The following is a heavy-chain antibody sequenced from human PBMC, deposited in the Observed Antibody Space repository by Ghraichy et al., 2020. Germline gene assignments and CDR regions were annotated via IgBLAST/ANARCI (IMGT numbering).Heavy chain of an antibody. V-gene: IGHV3-30*18. CDR2: ISYDGSNK. Sequence: GGSLRLSCAASGFTFSSYGMHWVRQAPGKGLEWVAVISYDGSNKYYADSVKGRFTISRDNSKNTLYLQMNSLRAEDTAVYYCAKDHDGDSNPYYYYYYGMDVWGQGTTVTVSS. J-gene: IGHJ6*02. D-gene: IGHD4-17*01. CDR3: AKDHDGDSNPYYYYYYGMDV. CDR1: GFTFSSYG.